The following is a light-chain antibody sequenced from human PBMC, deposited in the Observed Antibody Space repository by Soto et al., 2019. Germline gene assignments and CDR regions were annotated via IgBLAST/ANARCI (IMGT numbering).Light chain of an antibody. J-gene: IGKJ4*01. CDR2: GAS. CDR3: QQYNNCPPALT. Sequence: EIVMTQSPATLSVCPGERATLSCRASQSVSSNLAWYQQKPGQAPRLLIYGASTMATCIPARFSGSVSGTEFTLTISSLQSEDFAVYYCQQYNNCPPALTFGGGTKVEIK. V-gene: IGKV3-15*01. CDR1: QSVSSN.